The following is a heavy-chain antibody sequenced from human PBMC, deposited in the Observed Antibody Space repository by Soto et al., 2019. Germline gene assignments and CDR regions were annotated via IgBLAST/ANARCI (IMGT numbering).Heavy chain of an antibody. J-gene: IGHJ4*02. V-gene: IGHV3-15*01. Sequence: EVQVVESGGGLVKPGGSLRLSCAASGFTFNNAWMSWVRQAPGKGLEWVGYIKSNIDGGTADYAAPVKGRFTISRDDSKNMLYLQMNSLKTEDTAVYYCSHLYFDHWGQGTLVTVSS. CDR2: IKSNIDGGTA. CDR1: GFTFNNAW. CDR3: SHLYFDH.